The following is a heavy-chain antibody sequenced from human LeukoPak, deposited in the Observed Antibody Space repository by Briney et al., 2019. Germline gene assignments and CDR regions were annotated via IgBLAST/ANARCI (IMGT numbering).Heavy chain of an antibody. CDR2: IYYSGST. V-gene: IGHV4-59*01. CDR1: TDSMSTFY. CDR3: ARGLRSDY. J-gene: IGHJ4*02. Sequence: SETLSLTCSVSTDSMSTFYWTWIRQPPGKGLEWIGYIYYSGSTNYNPSLKSRVTISVDTSKNQFSLKLSSVTAADTAVYYCARGLRSDYWGQGTLVTVSS. D-gene: IGHD4-17*01.